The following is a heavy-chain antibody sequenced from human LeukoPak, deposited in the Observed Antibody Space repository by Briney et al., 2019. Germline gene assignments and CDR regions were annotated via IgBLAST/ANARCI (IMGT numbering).Heavy chain of an antibody. D-gene: IGHD3-10*01. CDR1: GFTFDDYA. CDR3: AKHPSLYYFGSGDYFDY. Sequence: GGSLRLSCAASGFTFDDYAMHWVRQAPGKGLEWVSAISGSGGSTYYADSVKGRFTISRDSSKNTLYLQMNSLRAEDTAIYYCAKHPSLYYFGSGDYFDYWGQGTLVTVSS. V-gene: IGHV3-23*01. J-gene: IGHJ4*02. CDR2: ISGSGGST.